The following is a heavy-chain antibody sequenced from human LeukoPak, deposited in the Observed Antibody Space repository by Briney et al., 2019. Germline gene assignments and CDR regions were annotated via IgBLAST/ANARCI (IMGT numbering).Heavy chain of an antibody. CDR3: AKDHYGDYAFFDY. D-gene: IGHD4-17*01. J-gene: IGHJ4*02. Sequence: HSGGSLRLSCVASGFTFSNYAMHWVRQAPGKGLEWVSGISWNSGSIGYADSVKGRFTISRDNAKNSLYLQMNSLRAEDTALYYCAKDHYGDYAFFDYWGQGTLVTVSS. CDR1: GFTFSNYA. V-gene: IGHV3-9*01. CDR2: ISWNSGSI.